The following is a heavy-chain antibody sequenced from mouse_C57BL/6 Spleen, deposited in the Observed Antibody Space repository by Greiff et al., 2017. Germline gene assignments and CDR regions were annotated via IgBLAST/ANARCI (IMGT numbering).Heavy chain of an antibody. CDR2: INPSSGYT. J-gene: IGHJ2*01. D-gene: IGHD1-1*01. V-gene: IGHV1-4*01. Sequence: QVQLQQSGAELARPGASVKMSCKASGYTFTSYTMHWVKQRPGQGLEWIGYINPSSGYTKYNQKFKDKATLTADKSSSTAYMQLSSLTSEDSAVYYCARALITTVFDYWGQGTTLTVSS. CDR3: ARALITTVFDY. CDR1: GYTFTSYT.